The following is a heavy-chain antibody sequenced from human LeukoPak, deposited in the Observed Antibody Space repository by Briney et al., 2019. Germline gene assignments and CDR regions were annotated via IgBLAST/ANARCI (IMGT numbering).Heavy chain of an antibody. CDR2: ISYIGST. V-gene: IGHV4-59*11. D-gene: IGHD4-17*01. CDR1: GGSFSSHY. CDR3: ARDPTTVTKGLDI. Sequence: SETLSLTYTVSGGSFSSHYWSWIRQPPGKGLEWIGYISYIGSTNYNPSLKSRVTILVDTSKNQFSLKLSSVTAADTAVYYCARDPTTVTKGLDIWGQGTMVTVSS. J-gene: IGHJ3*02.